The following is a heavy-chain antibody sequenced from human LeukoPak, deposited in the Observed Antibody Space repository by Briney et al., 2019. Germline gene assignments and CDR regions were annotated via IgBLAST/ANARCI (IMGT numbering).Heavy chain of an antibody. CDR1: GGSVSSGSYY. V-gene: IGHV4-61*01. CDR3: ARAGFSSLYYYYGMDV. D-gene: IGHD3-3*01. Sequence: SETLSLTCTVSGGSVSSGSYYWSWIRQPPGKGLEWIGYIYYSGSTNYNPSLKSRVTISVDTSKNQFSLKLSSVTAADTAVYYCARAGFSSLYYYYGMDVWGQGTTVTVSS. J-gene: IGHJ6*02. CDR2: IYYSGST.